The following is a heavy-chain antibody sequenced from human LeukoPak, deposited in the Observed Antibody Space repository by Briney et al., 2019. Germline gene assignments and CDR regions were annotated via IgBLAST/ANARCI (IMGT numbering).Heavy chain of an antibody. V-gene: IGHV3-74*01. Sequence: GGSLRLSCAASGFTFSSYAMSWVRQAPGKGLVWVSRINSDGSSTSYADSVKGRFTISRDNAKNTLYLQMNSLRAEDTAVYYCARGRPGGPYIFDCWGQGTLVTVSS. CDR1: GFTFSSYA. CDR3: ARGRPGGPYIFDC. J-gene: IGHJ4*02. D-gene: IGHD4-23*01. CDR2: INSDGSST.